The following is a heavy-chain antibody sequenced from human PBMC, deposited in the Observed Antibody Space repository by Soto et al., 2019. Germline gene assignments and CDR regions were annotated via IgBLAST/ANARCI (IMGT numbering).Heavy chain of an antibody. CDR1: GFTFSSYA. D-gene: IGHD6-13*01. V-gene: IGHV3-23*01. CDR2: ISGSGGST. J-gene: IGHJ4*02. Sequence: EVQLLESGGGLVQPGGSLRLSCAASGFTFSSYAMSWVRQAPGKGLEWVSAISGSGGSTYYADSVKGRFTISRDNSKNTLYLQMNSLRAEDTAVYYCAKGAPYKLLLDSFEQQLAGGYFDYWGQGTLVTVSS. CDR3: AKGAPYKLLLDSFEQQLAGGYFDY.